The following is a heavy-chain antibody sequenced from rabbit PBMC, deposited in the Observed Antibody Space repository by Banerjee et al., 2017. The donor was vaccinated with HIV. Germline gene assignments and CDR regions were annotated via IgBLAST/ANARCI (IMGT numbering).Heavy chain of an antibody. V-gene: IGHV1S45*01. CDR1: GFSFSSTYY. CDR2: IYTDSDGT. Sequence: QEQLEESGGGLVQPEGSLTLTCTASGFSFSSTYYMCWVRQAPGKGLELIACIYTDSDGTWYASWVNGRFTISRTSSTTVTLQMTSLTAADTATYFCARDLAAVIGWNFGLWGPGTLVTVS. D-gene: IGHD1-1*01. CDR3: ARDLAAVIGWNFGL. J-gene: IGHJ6*01.